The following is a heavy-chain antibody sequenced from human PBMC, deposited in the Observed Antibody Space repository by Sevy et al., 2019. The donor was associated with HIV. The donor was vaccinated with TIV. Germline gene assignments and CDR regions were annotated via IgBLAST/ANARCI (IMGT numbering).Heavy chain of an antibody. D-gene: IGHD4-4*01. CDR2: VSDNGAST. V-gene: IGHV3-23*01. CDR3: AKRGRAATTTTADQRYFDY. Sequence: GGSLRLSCAASGFTFSTYAMSWVRQAPGRGLEWVSAVSDNGASTLYADSVKGRFTISRDNSKNTLYLQMNSLRAEDTALYYCAKRGRAATTTTADQRYFDYWGQGALVTVSS. J-gene: IGHJ4*02. CDR1: GFTFSTYA.